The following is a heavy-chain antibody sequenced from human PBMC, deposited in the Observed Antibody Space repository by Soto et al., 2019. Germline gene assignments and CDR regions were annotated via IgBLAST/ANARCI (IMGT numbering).Heavy chain of an antibody. D-gene: IGHD3-3*01. CDR3: AKGRGFDYDFWSGLYGMDV. V-gene: IGHV3-9*01. J-gene: IGHJ6*02. CDR1: GFTFDDYA. Sequence: LRLSCAASGFTFDDYAMHWVRQAPGKGLEWVSGISWNSGSIGYADSVKGRFTISRDNAKNSLYLQMNSLRAEDTALYYCAKGRGFDYDFWSGLYGMDVWGQGTTVTVSS. CDR2: ISWNSGSI.